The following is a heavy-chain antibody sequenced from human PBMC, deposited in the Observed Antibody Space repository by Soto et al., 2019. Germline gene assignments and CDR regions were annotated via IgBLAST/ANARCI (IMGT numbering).Heavy chain of an antibody. J-gene: IGHJ4*02. D-gene: IGHD6-19*01. CDR2: IKSKTDGGTT. Sequence: GGSLRLSCAASGFTFSNAWMSWVRQAPGKGLEWVGRIKSKTDGGTTDYAAPVKGRFTISRDDSKNTLYLQMNSLKTEDTAVYYCTTDLDYSSGWSSLRGFDYWGQGTLVTVSS. CDR3: TTDLDYSSGWSSLRGFDY. V-gene: IGHV3-15*01. CDR1: GFTFSNAW.